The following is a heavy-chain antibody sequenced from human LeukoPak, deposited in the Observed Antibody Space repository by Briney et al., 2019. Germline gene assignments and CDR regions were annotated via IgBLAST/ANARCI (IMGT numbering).Heavy chain of an antibody. V-gene: IGHV1-18*01. Sequence: ASVKVSCKASGYTFTSYGISWVRQAPGQGLEWMGWISAYNGNTNYAQKFQGRVTITTDESTSTAYMELSSLRSEDTAVYYCAGADYLIYYYYYYMDVWGKGTTVTVSS. J-gene: IGHJ6*03. CDR1: GYTFTSYG. D-gene: IGHD3-16*01. CDR3: AGADYLIYYYYYYMDV. CDR2: ISAYNGNT.